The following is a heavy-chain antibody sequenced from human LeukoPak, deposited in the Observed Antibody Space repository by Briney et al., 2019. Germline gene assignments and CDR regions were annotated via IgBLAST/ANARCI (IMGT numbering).Heavy chain of an antibody. CDR3: ARVRSPPTYYYDSSGYHYYYMDV. J-gene: IGHJ6*03. CDR1: GYSISSGYY. CDR2: IYHSGST. D-gene: IGHD3-22*01. Sequence: PSETLSLTCTVSGYSISSGYYWGWIRQPPGKGLEWIGSIYHSGSTYYNPSLKSRVTISVDTSKNQFSLKLSSVTAADTAVYYCARVRSPPTYYYDSSGYHYYYMDVWGKGTTVTVSS. V-gene: IGHV4-38-2*02.